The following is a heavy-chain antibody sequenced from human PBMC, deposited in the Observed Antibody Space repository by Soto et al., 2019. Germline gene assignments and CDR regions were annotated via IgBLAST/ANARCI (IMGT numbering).Heavy chain of an antibody. J-gene: IGHJ4*02. Sequence: QVQLVESGGGVVQPGRSLRLSCAASGFTFSSYAMHWVRQAPGKGLEWVAVISYDGSNKYYADSVKGRFTISRVNSKNTLYLQMNSLRAEDTAVYYCATGRGGIFDYWGQGTLVTVSS. CDR3: ATGRGGIFDY. CDR2: ISYDGSNK. V-gene: IGHV3-30-3*01. D-gene: IGHD2-15*01. CDR1: GFTFSSYA.